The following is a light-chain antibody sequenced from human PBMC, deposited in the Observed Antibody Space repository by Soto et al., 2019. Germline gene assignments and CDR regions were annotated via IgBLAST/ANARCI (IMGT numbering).Light chain of an antibody. CDR2: DNN. CDR3: GTWDSSLSALYV. J-gene: IGLJ1*01. V-gene: IGLV1-51*01. CDR1: SSHIGNNY. Sequence: VLTQPPSVPAAPGQKVTISCSGSSSHIGNNYVSWYQQLPGTAPKLLIYDNNKRPSGIPDRFSGSKSGTSATLGITGLQTGDEADYYCGTWDSSLSALYVFGTGTKVTVL.